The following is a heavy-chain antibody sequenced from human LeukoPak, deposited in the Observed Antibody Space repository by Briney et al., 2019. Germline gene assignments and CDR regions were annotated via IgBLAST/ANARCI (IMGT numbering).Heavy chain of an antibody. J-gene: IGHJ5*02. V-gene: IGHV4-39*02. D-gene: IGHD3-10*01. CDR3: ARSWYYGSGRYYPDWFDP. Sequence: PSETLSHTCTVSGGSIGSSSYYWGWIRQPPGKGLEWIGSIYYSGNAYYNPSLRSRVSISVDTSKNHFSLKLSSLTAADTAVYYCARSWYYGSGRYYPDWFDPWGQGTLVTVSS. CDR2: IYYSGNA. CDR1: GGSIGSSSYY.